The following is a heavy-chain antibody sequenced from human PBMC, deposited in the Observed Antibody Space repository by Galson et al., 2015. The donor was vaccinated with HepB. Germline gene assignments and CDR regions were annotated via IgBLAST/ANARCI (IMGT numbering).Heavy chain of an antibody. CDR2: IYPGDSDT. D-gene: IGHD5-18*01. CDR1: GSSFTSYW. J-gene: IGHJ4*02. Sequence: QSGAEVKKPGESLKISCQGSGSSFTSYWIGWVRQMPGKGLEWLGIIYPGDSDTRYSPSFQGQVTISADKSISTAYLQWSSLKASDTAMYYCARPGYSYDFNFDYGGQGTLVTVSS. CDR3: ARPGYSYDFNFDY. V-gene: IGHV5-51*01.